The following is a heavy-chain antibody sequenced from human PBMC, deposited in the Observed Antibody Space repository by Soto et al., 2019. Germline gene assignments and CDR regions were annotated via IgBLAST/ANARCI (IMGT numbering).Heavy chain of an antibody. V-gene: IGHV1-8*01. Sequence: QVQLVQSGAEVKKPGASVKVSCKASGYTFTSYDINWVRQATGQGLEWMGWMNPNSGNTGYAQKFQGRVTMTRNTSISPAYMELSSLRCEDTAVYYCARGIRGTVGGGSSYYYYMDVWGKGTTVTVSS. J-gene: IGHJ6*03. D-gene: IGHD3-16*01. CDR3: ARGIRGTVGGGSSYYYYMDV. CDR2: MNPNSGNT. CDR1: GYTFTSYD.